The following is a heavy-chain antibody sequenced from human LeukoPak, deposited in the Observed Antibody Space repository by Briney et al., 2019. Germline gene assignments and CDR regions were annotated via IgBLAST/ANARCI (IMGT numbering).Heavy chain of an antibody. CDR3: ARTRGHGAFDY. D-gene: IGHD3-10*01. CDR2: IYTNGST. CDR1: GGSINNYY. Sequence: PSETLSLTCTVSGGSINNYYWSWIRQPAGKGLEWIGRIYTNGSTNYNPSLKSRVTMSVDTSKNQVSLKLSSVTAADTAVYYCARTRGHGAFDYWGQGTLVTVSS. V-gene: IGHV4-4*07. J-gene: IGHJ4*02.